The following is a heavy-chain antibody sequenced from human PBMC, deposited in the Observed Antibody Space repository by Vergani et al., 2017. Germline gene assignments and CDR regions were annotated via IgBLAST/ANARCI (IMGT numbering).Heavy chain of an antibody. V-gene: IGHV3-30-3*01. CDR3: ARVPPGFGELLEGVDY. J-gene: IGHJ4*02. CDR1: GFTFSSYA. D-gene: IGHD3-10*01. Sequence: QVQLVESGGGVVQPGRSLRLSCAASGFTFSSYAMHWVRQAPGKGLEWVAVISYDGSNKYYADSVKGRFTISRDNSKNTLYLQMNSLRAEDTAVYYCARVPPGFGELLEGVDYWGQGTLVTVSS. CDR2: ISYDGSNK.